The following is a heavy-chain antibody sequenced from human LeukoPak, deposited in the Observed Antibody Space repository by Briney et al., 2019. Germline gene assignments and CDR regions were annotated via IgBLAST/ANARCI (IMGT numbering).Heavy chain of an antibody. D-gene: IGHD3-9*01. J-gene: IGHJ4*02. CDR3: ARRHGILTGYYGYYFDY. CDR1: GGSFSGYY. Sequence: SETLSLTCAVYGGSFSGYYWSWIRQPPGKGLEWIGEINHSGSTNYNPSLKSRVTISVDTSKNQFSLKLSSVTAADTAVYYCARRHGILTGYYGYYFDYWGREPWSPSPQ. CDR2: INHSGST. V-gene: IGHV4-34*01.